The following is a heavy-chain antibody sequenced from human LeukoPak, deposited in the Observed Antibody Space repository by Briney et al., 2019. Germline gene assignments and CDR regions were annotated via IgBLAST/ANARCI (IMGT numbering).Heavy chain of an antibody. CDR2: INHSGST. CDR3: ASANVYSSSFRGSTAENWFDP. Sequence: PSQTLSLTCTVSGGSISSGYYWSWIRQHPGKGLEWIGEINHSGSTNYNPSLKSRVTISVDTSKNQFSLKLSSVTAADTAVYYCASANVYSSSFRGSTAENWFDPWGQGTLVTVSS. J-gene: IGHJ5*02. CDR1: GGSISSGYY. D-gene: IGHD6-6*01. V-gene: IGHV4-34*01.